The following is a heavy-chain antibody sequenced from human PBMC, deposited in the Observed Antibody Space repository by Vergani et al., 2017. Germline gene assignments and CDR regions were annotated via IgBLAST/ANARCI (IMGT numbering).Heavy chain of an antibody. Sequence: QVQLVQSGAEVKKPGSSVKVSCKASGGTFSSYAISWVRPAPGQGLEWMGGIIPIFGTANYAQKFQGRVTITADESTSTAYMELSSLRSEDTAVYYCARVLVRGVITSYFDYWGQGTLVTVSS. CDR2: IIPIFGTA. D-gene: IGHD3-10*01. V-gene: IGHV1-69*01. CDR1: GGTFSSYA. J-gene: IGHJ4*02. CDR3: ARVLVRGVITSYFDY.